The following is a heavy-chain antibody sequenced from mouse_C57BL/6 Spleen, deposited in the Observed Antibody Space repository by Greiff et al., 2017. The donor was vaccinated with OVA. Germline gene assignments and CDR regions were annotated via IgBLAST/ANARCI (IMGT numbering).Heavy chain of an antibody. J-gene: IGHJ2*01. CDR2: IYPGDGDT. CDR3: ARRGNDYDDY. Sequence: VKLMESGAELVKPGASVKISCKASGYAFSSYWMNWVKQRPGKGLEWIGQIYPGDGDTNYNGKFKGKATLTADKSSSTAYMQLSSLTSEDSAVYFCARRGNDYDDYWGQGTTLTVSS. D-gene: IGHD2-4*01. V-gene: IGHV1-80*01. CDR1: GYAFSSYW.